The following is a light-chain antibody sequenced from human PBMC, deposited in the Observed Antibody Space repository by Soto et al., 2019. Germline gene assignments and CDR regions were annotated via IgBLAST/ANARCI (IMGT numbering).Light chain of an antibody. J-gene: IGKJ4*01. CDR2: DAS. Sequence: EIVLTQSPATLSLSPGERATLSCRASQSVSNSLAWYQQKPGQAPRLLIYDASNRATGIPARFSSSGSGTDFTLTISSREPEDFAVYYCQQRSNWPLLTFGGGTKVEIK. CDR1: QSVSNS. V-gene: IGKV3-11*01. CDR3: QQRSNWPLLT.